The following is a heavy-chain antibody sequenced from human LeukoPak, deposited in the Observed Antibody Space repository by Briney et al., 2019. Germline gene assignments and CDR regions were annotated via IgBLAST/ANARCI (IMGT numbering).Heavy chain of an antibody. CDR3: ARHARNYYDSSGFFDY. CDR2: IYYSGST. J-gene: IGHJ4*02. V-gene: IGHV4-59*08. CDR1: GGSISSYY. D-gene: IGHD3-22*01. Sequence: SETLSLACTVSGGSISSYYWSWIRQPPGKGLEWIGYIYYSGSTNYNPSLKSRVTISVDTSKNQFSLKLSSVTAADTAVYYCARHARNYYDSSGFFDYWGQGTLVTVSS.